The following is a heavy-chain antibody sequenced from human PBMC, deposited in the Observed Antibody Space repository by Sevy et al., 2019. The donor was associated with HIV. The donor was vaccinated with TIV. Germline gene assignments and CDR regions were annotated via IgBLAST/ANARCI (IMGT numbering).Heavy chain of an antibody. Sequence: ASVKVSCKASGYTFTGYYMHWVRQAPGQGLEWMGWINPNSGGTNYAKKFQGRVTMTRDTSISTAYMELSRLRSDDTAVYYCARDLNPIAVAGTGYFDYWGQGTLVTVSS. D-gene: IGHD6-19*01. CDR1: GYTFTGYY. CDR3: ARDLNPIAVAGTGYFDY. CDR2: INPNSGGT. J-gene: IGHJ4*02. V-gene: IGHV1-2*02.